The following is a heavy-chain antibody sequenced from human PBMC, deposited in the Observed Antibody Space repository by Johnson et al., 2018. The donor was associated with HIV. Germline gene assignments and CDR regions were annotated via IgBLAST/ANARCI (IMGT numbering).Heavy chain of an antibody. J-gene: IGHJ3*02. D-gene: IGHD2-15*01. CDR2: ISGSGRSI. V-gene: IGHV3-11*04. Sequence: QVQLVESGGGLVKPGGSLRLSCGGTGFTFSDYFMSWIRQAPGKGLEWVSYISGSGRSIYYADSVKGRLSISRDNAKNSLFLQMNSLSAEDTAVYYCVTLVVAPPFDIWGRGTMVAVSS. CDR3: VTLVVAPPFDI. CDR1: GFTFSDYF.